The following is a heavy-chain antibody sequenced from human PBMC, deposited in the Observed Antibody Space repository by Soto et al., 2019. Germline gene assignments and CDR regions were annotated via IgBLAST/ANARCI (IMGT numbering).Heavy chain of an antibody. CDR1: GFTFSSYA. V-gene: IGHV3-23*01. J-gene: IGHJ5*02. Sequence: GGSLRLSCAASGFTFSSYAMSWVRQAPGKGLEWVSAISGSGGSTYYADSVKGRFTISRDNSKNTLYLQMNSLRAEDTAVYYCAKPRRITMVRGVISRSWFDPWGQGTLVTVSS. CDR2: ISGSGGST. CDR3: AKPRRITMVRGVISRSWFDP. D-gene: IGHD3-10*01.